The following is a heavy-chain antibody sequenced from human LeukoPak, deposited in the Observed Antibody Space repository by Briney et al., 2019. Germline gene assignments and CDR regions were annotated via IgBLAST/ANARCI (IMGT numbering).Heavy chain of an antibody. CDR3: TREAAAGIDY. V-gene: IGHV3-7*01. D-gene: IGHD6-13*01. J-gene: IGHJ4*02. Sequence: GGSLRLSCAASGFTFSTYWMSWGRQAPGKGLEWVANIKQDGSEKYYLDSVKGRFTISRDNAKNSLYLQMTSLRAEDTAVYFCTREAAAGIDYWGQGTLVTASS. CDR2: IKQDGSEK. CDR1: GFTFSTYW.